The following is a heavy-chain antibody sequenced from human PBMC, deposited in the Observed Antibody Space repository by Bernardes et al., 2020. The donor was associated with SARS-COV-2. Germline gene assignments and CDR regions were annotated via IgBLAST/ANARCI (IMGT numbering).Heavy chain of an antibody. J-gene: IGHJ6*02. Sequence: GGALRPSWTAPGIPLSSFWMHLGRPIPGEGRVWGSRIPPDGRNKDYAASVKGRFTMSRDNAKNTVYLEMNSLKVEDTAVYYCATGGIGGSAPGMDAWGQGTKVTVSS. CDR2: IPPDGRNK. CDR1: GIPLSSFW. D-gene: IGHD5-12*01. V-gene: IGHV3-74*01. CDR3: ATGGIGGSAPGMDA.